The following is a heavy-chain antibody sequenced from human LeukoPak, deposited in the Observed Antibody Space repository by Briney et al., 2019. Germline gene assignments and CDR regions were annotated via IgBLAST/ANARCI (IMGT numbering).Heavy chain of an antibody. CDR3: ARLPPLKIAAAGTRWFDP. J-gene: IGHJ5*02. V-gene: IGHV4-34*01. CDR1: GGPFSGYY. D-gene: IGHD6-13*01. Sequence: SETLSLTCAVYGGPFSGYYWSWIRQPPGKGLEWIGEINHSGSTNYNPSLKSRVTISVDTSKNQFSLKLSSVTAADTAVYYCARLPPLKIAAAGTRWFDPWGQGTLVTVSS. CDR2: INHSGST.